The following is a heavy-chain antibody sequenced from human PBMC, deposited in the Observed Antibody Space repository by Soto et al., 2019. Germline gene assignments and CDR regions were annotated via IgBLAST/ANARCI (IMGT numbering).Heavy chain of an antibody. CDR1: GFTFSSYW. V-gene: IGHV3-7*01. Sequence: EVQLVESGGGLVQPGGSLRLSCAASGFTFSSYWMSWVRQAPGKGLEWVANIKQDGSEKYYVDSVKGRFTISRDNAKNSLYLQMNSLRAEDTAVYYCAVEYGSGSYYTEYWGQGTLVTVSS. CDR2: IKQDGSEK. D-gene: IGHD3-10*01. CDR3: AVEYGSGSYYTEY. J-gene: IGHJ4*02.